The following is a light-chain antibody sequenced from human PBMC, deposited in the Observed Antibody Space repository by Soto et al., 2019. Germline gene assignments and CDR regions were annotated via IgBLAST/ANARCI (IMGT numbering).Light chain of an antibody. CDR3: QQYDNWLRT. V-gene: IGKV3-15*01. CDR2: GAS. CDR1: QDISTN. J-gene: IGKJ1*01. Sequence: EIVMTQSPATLSVSPGERATLSCRASQDISTNFAWYQQKPGQAPRLLIYGASTRATGIPARFSGSGSGTEFTRTISSLQSEDFAVYYCQQYDNWLRTFGQGTKVEIK.